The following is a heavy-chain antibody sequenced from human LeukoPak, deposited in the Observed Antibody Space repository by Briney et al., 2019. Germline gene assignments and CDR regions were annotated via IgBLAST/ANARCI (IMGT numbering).Heavy chain of an antibody. CDR1: GGSISSYY. Sequence: SGTLSLTCTASGGSISSYYWSWIRQPPGKGLEWIGYIYYSGSTNYNPSLKSRVTIPVDTSKNQFSLKLSSVTAADTAVYYCARHRIVGASPFDYWGQGTLVTVSS. J-gene: IGHJ4*02. CDR2: IYYSGST. V-gene: IGHV4-59*08. D-gene: IGHD1-26*01. CDR3: ARHRIVGASPFDY.